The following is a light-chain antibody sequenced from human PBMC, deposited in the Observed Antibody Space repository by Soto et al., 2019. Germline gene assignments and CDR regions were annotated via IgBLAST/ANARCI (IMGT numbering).Light chain of an antibody. V-gene: IGKV1-5*03. Sequence: DIPMTQSPSTLSASVGDRVTITCRASQSISIYLAWYQKKPGKAPKLLIYKASSLESGVPLRFSGSGSGTEFTLTISSLQPDDFATYYCHQYNSYLWTFGQGTKVEIK. CDR1: QSISIY. CDR2: KAS. CDR3: HQYNSYLWT. J-gene: IGKJ1*01.